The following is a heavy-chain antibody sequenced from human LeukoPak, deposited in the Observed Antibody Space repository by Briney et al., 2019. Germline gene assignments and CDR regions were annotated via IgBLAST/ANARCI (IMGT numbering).Heavy chain of an antibody. Sequence: SETLSLTCTISGGSISSYYWNWIRQPPGKGLEWIGYIYYSGSTNYNPSLKSRVTTSVDTSKNQFSLKLSSVTAADTAVYYCARERLGYYDRSGLDYWGQGTLVTVSS. D-gene: IGHD3-22*01. J-gene: IGHJ4*02. V-gene: IGHV4-59*01. CDR3: ARERLGYYDRSGLDY. CDR2: IYYSGST. CDR1: GGSISSYY.